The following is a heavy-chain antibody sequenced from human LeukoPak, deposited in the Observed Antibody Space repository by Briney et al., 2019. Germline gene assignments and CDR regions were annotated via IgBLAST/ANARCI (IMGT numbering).Heavy chain of an antibody. D-gene: IGHD2-2*02. CDR1: GGTFSSYA. Sequence: SSVKVSCKASGGTFSSYAISWVRQAPGQGLEGMGRIIPIFGTANYAQKFQGRVTITADESTSTAYMELSSLRSEDTAVYYCARDRSEDIVVVPAAIRQYYYYMDVWGKGTTVTVSS. V-gene: IGHV1-69*15. CDR3: ARDRSEDIVVVPAAIRQYYYYMDV. J-gene: IGHJ6*03. CDR2: IIPIFGTA.